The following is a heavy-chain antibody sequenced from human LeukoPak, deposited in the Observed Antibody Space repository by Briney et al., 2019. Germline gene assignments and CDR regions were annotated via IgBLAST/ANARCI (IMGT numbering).Heavy chain of an antibody. D-gene: IGHD2-15*01. V-gene: IGHV3-30*18. J-gene: IGHJ4*02. Sequence: AGGSLRLSCVASGFTFSSYGMHWVRQAPGKGLEWVAVISHDDSNKYYADSVKGRFSISRDNSKNTLCLQMNSLRAEDTAVYYCAKQLGYCSDGSCYFPYWGQGTLVTVSS. CDR3: AKQLGYCSDGSCYFPY. CDR1: GFTFSSYG. CDR2: ISHDDSNK.